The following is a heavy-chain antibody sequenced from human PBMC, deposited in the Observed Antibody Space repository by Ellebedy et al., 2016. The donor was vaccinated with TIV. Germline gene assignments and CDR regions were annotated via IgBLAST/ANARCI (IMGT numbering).Heavy chain of an antibody. V-gene: IGHV4-59*01. D-gene: IGHD6-25*01. CDR1: GGSISGYY. CDR3: ARFVAAHGYDY. CDR2: MYFSGGT. Sequence: MPSETLSLTCTVSGGSISGYYWGWIRQPPGTGLEWIGYMYFSGGTNSNPSLKSRVTISVDTSNNLFSLTLDSVTAADTAFYYCARFVAAHGYDYWGQGTLVTVSS. J-gene: IGHJ4*02.